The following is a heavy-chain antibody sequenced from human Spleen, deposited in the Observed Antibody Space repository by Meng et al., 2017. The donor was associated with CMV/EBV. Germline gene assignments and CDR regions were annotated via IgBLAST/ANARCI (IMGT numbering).Heavy chain of an antibody. CDR3: ARGVVSTYYFGSSGYSDS. CDR2: IHPNSGGT. V-gene: IGHV1-2*02. Sequence: YTFTDHFIHWVRQAPGQGLEWMGWIHPNSGGTNYAEKFQGRVTISRQTSIRTAYMELSRLRSDDTAFYYCARGVVSTYYFGSSGYSDSWGQGTLVTVSS. CDR1: YTFTDHF. D-gene: IGHD3-22*01. J-gene: IGHJ5*01.